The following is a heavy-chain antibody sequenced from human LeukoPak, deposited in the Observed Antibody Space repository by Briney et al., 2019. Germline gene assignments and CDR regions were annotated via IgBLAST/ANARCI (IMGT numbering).Heavy chain of an antibody. CDR1: GYTFTAYY. D-gene: IGHD3-9*01. J-gene: IGHJ3*02. V-gene: IGHV1-2*02. CDR3: ARGYYDILTGPVGAFDI. CDR2: INPNSGGT. Sequence: ASVKVSCKASGYTFTAYYIHWVRQAPGQGLEWMGWINPNSGGTNYAQKFQGRVTMTRDTSLSTAYMELSRLRSDDTAVYYCARGYYDILTGPVGAFDIWGQGTMVTVSS.